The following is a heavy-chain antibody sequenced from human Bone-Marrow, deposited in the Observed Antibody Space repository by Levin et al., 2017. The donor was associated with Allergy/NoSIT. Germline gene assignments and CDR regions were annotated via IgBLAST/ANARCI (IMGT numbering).Heavy chain of an antibody. D-gene: IGHD1-1*01. V-gene: IGHV3-30*18. CDR3: AKENDHTDFDY. Sequence: GGSLRLSCAASGFTFSTYGMHWVRQAPGKGLEWVALISYDGSNKFYADSVKGRFTISRDNSEKTLYLQMNSLRAEDTAVYYCAKENDHTDFDYWGQGTLVTVSS. J-gene: IGHJ4*02. CDR2: ISYDGSNK. CDR1: GFTFSTYG.